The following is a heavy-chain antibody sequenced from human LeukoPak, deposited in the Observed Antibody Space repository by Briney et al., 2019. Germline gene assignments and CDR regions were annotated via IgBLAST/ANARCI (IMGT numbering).Heavy chain of an antibody. V-gene: IGHV4-34*01. Sequence: SETLSLTCAVYGGSFSGYYWSWIRQPPGKGLEWIGEINHSGSTNYNPSLKSRVTISVDTSKNQFSLKLSSVTAADTAVYYWARGMCSGGSCPPGYYFGYWGQGTLVTVSS. CDR1: GGSFSGYY. D-gene: IGHD2-15*01. J-gene: IGHJ4*02. CDR2: INHSGST. CDR3: ARGMCSGGSCPPGYYFGY.